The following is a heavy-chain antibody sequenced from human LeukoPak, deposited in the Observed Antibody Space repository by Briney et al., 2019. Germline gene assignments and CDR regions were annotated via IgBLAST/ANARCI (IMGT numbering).Heavy chain of an antibody. Sequence: SETLSLTCTVSGGSISSYYWSWIRQPPEKGLEWIGRVYTSGSSNYNPSLKSRVTMSVDTSKNQFSLKLSSVTAADTAVYYCARPRGRAQGAFDIWGQGTMVTVSS. D-gene: IGHD3-10*01. CDR3: ARPRGRAQGAFDI. J-gene: IGHJ3*02. CDR1: GGSISSYY. V-gene: IGHV4-4*07. CDR2: VYTSGSS.